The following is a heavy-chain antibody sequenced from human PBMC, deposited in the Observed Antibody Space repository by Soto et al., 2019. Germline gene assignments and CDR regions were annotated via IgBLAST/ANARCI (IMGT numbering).Heavy chain of an antibody. CDR3: ARASRRGYSYGYDFDY. Sequence: ASVKVSCKASGGTFSSYAISWVRQAPGQGLEWMGGIIPIFGTANYAQKFQGRVTITADESTSTAYMELSSLRSEDTAVYYCARASRRGYSYGYDFDYWGQGTLVTVSS. D-gene: IGHD5-18*01. CDR1: GGTFSSYA. CDR2: IIPIFGTA. J-gene: IGHJ4*02. V-gene: IGHV1-69*13.